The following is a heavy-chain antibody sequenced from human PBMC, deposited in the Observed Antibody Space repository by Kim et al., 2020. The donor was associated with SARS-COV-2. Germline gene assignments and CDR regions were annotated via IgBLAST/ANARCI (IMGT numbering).Heavy chain of an antibody. D-gene: IGHD1-26*01. J-gene: IGHJ4*02. Sequence: SETLSLTCTVSGGSISSYYWSRIRQPPGKGLEWIGYIYYSGITNYNPSLKSRVTISVDTSKNQFSLNLSSVTAADTAVYYCARVGYSGFYFDYWGQGTLVTVSS. V-gene: IGHV4-59*13. CDR2: IYYSGIT. CDR1: GGSISSYY. CDR3: ARVGYSGFYFDY.